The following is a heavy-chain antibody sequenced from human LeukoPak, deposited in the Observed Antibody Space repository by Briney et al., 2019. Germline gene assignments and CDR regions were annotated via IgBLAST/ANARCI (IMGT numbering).Heavy chain of an antibody. Sequence: GGSLRLSCTASGFTFKDVWMTWVRQAPGKGLEWVGRIQTITDGGTTDYAAPVRGRFTISRDDSKNTLYLQMNSLKTEDTAVYYCTSALGYWGQGTLVTVSS. CDR2: IQTITDGGTT. D-gene: IGHD3-16*01. CDR3: TSALGY. CDR1: GFTFKDVW. J-gene: IGHJ4*02. V-gene: IGHV3-15*01.